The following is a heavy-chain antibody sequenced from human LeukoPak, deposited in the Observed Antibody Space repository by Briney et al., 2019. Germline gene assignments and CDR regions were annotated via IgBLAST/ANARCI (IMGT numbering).Heavy chain of an antibody. J-gene: IGHJ4*02. CDR3: AKAGRNDILTGYPYYFDY. CDR1: GFTFSSYG. CDR2: TSGSGGST. Sequence: PGGTLRLSCAASGFTFSSYGMSWVRQAPGKGLEWVSATSGSGGSTYYADSVKGRSTISRDNSKNTLYLQMNSLRAEDTAVYYCAKAGRNDILTGYPYYFDYWGQGTLVTVSS. V-gene: IGHV3-23*01. D-gene: IGHD3-9*01.